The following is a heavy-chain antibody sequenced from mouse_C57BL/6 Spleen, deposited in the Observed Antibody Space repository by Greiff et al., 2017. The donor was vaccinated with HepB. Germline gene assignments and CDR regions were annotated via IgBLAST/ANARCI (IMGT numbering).Heavy chain of an antibody. Sequence: QVQLKQSGAELVKPGASVKISCKASGYAFSSYWMNWVKQRPGKGLEWIGQIYPGDGDTNYNGKFKGKATLTADKSSSTAYMQLSSLTSEDSAVYFCARSVITTVVATGYFDVWGTGTTVTVSS. CDR2: IYPGDGDT. V-gene: IGHV1-80*01. D-gene: IGHD1-1*01. CDR3: ARSVITTVVATGYFDV. CDR1: GYAFSSYW. J-gene: IGHJ1*03.